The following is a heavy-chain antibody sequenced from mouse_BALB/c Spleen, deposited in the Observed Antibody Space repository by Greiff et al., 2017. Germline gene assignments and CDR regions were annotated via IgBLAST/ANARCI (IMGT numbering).Heavy chain of an antibody. CDR2: IWSGGST. CDR3: ARNERYGNWFDY. J-gene: IGHJ2*01. D-gene: IGHD2-10*02. CDR1: GFSLTSYG. Sequence: QVHVKQSGPGLVQPSQSLSITCTVSGFSLTSYGVHWVRQSPGKGLEWLGVIWSGGSTDYNAAFISRLSISKDNSKSQVFFKMNSLQANDTAIYYCARNERYGNWFDYWGQGTTLTVSS. V-gene: IGHV2-2*02.